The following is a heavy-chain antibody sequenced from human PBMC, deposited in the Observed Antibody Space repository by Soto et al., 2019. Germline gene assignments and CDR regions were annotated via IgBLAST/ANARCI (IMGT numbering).Heavy chain of an antibody. V-gene: IGHV1-69*01. CDR2: ILTVTGPA. J-gene: IGHJ6*02. CDR3: AREYYGSGTYGYYGMDV. CDR1: GSTISSYV. D-gene: IGHD3-10*01. Sequence: QVQLVQSGAEVRKTGSSVKVSCKASGSTISSYVIAWVRQAPGQSLEWMGGILTVTGPANYAQKFQGRLTVTADEATSTAYMELSILRSADTAVYYCAREYYGSGTYGYYGMDVWVQGTTVTVSS.